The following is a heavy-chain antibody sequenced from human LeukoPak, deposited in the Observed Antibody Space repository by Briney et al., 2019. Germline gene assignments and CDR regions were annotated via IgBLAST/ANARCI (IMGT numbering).Heavy chain of an antibody. CDR2: MSPNSGVS. V-gene: IGHV1-2*02. D-gene: IGHD5/OR15-5a*01. J-gene: IGHJ4*02. CDR1: GYTFTSYG. CDR3: ARGAAIVSTILDY. Sequence: ASVKVSCKASGYTFTSYGISWVRQAPGQGLEWMGWMSPNSGVSDFAQKFQGRVTMTRDTSISTGYMELTSLRSDDTAVYYCARGAAIVSTILDYWGQGTLVTVSS.